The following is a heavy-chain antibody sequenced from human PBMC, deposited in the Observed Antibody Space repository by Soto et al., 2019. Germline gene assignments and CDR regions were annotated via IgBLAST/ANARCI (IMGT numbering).Heavy chain of an antibody. D-gene: IGHD3-16*01. CDR2: ISGSGGST. J-gene: IGHJ4*02. Sequence: EVQLLESGGGLVQPGGSLRLSCAASGFTFSSYAMSWVRQAPGKGLEWVSAISGSGGSTYYADSVKGRFTISRDNSKNTLYLQMNSLRAEDTAVYYCAKDLFHYDYIWGSPGDFDYWGQGTLVTVSS. V-gene: IGHV3-23*01. CDR3: AKDLFHYDYIWGSPGDFDY. CDR1: GFTFSSYA.